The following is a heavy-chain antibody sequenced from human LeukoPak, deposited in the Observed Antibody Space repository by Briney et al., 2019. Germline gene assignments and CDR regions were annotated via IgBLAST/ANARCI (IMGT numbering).Heavy chain of an antibody. CDR2: IYYSGST. CDR1: GGSVSSSDYY. D-gene: IGHD3-10*01. Sequence: SPSETLSLTCTVSGGSVSSSDYYWGWIRQPPGKGLEWIGYIYYSGSTYYNPSLKSRVTISVDTSKNQFSLKLSSVTAADTAVYYCARNGFGELLSVYFDYWGQGTLVTVSS. CDR3: ARNGFGELLSVYFDY. V-gene: IGHV4-31*03. J-gene: IGHJ4*02.